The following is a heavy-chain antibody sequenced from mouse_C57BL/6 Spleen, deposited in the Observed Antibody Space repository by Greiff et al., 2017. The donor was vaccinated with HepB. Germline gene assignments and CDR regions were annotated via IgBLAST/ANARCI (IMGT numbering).Heavy chain of an antibody. V-gene: IGHV1-22*01. D-gene: IGHD2-4*01. CDR1: GYTFTDYN. J-gene: IGHJ4*01. Sequence: EVKLQESGPELVKPGASVKMSCKASGYTFTDYNMHWVKQSHGKSLEWIGYINPNNGGTSYNQKFKGKATLTVNKSSSTAYMELRSLTSEDSAVYYCARDYDYDMDYWGQGASVTVSS. CDR3: ARDYDYDMDY. CDR2: INPNNGGT.